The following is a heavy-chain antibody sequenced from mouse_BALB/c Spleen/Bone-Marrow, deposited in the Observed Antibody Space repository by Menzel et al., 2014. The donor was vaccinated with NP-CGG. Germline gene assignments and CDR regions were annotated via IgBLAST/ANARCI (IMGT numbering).Heavy chain of an antibody. V-gene: IGHV1-20*02. CDR3: ARSGDYVGFAY. CDR2: INPYNGDT. D-gene: IGHD2-4*01. J-gene: IGHJ3*01. Sequence: VQLQQSGPELVKPGASVKISCKASGYSFTGYFMNWVMQSHGKSLEWIGRINPYNGDTFYNQKFKGKATLTVDKSSSTAHMELRSLASEDSAVYYCARSGDYVGFAYWGQVTLVTVSA. CDR1: GYSFTGYF.